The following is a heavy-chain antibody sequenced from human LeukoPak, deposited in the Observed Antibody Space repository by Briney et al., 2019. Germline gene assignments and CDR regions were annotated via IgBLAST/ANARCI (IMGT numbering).Heavy chain of an antibody. J-gene: IGHJ3*02. CDR3: ARDLSRKPPAAGYDAFDI. V-gene: IGHV1-8*01. D-gene: IGHD6-13*01. Sequence: GASVKVSRKASGYTFTSYDINWVRQATGQGLEWVGWMNPNSGNTGYAQKLQGRVTMTTDTSTSTAYMELRSLRSDDTAVYYCARDLSRKPPAAGYDAFDIWGQGTMVTVSS. CDR1: GYTFTSYD. CDR2: MNPNSGNT.